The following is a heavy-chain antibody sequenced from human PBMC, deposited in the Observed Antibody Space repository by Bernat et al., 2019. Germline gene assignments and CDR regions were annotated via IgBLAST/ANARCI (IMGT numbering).Heavy chain of an antibody. V-gene: IGHV1-2*04. J-gene: IGHJ4*02. CDR3: ARDLSYSSSWGEYYFDY. D-gene: IGHD6-6*01. CDR1: GYTFTGYY. CDR2: INPNSGGT. Sequence: QVQLVQSGAEVKKPGASVKVSCKASGYTFTGYYMHWVRQAPGQGLEWMGWINPNSGGTNYAQKCQGWVIMTRDTSISTAYMELSRLRSDDTAVYYCARDLSYSSSWGEYYFDYWGQGTLVTVSS.